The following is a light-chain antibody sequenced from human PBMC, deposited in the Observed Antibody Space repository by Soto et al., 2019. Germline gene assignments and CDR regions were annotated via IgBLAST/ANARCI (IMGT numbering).Light chain of an antibody. CDR2: EVS. CDR1: SSDVGNYNL. Sequence: QSALTQPASVSGSPGQSITISCTGTSSDVGNYNLVSWYQQHPGKAPKLMIYEVSKRPSGVSNRFSGSKSGNTASLTISGLQAEDEADHSCCSDAGSSTYVFGSGTKVT. V-gene: IGLV2-23*02. J-gene: IGLJ1*01. CDR3: CSDAGSSTYV.